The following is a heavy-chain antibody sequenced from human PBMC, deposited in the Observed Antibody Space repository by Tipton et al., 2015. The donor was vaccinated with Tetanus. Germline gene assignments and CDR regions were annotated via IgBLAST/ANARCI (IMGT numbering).Heavy chain of an antibody. CDR3: ASHYGSGSDDAFDI. CDR1: GGSISGYF. Sequence: TLSLTCSVSGGSISGYFWTWIRQPPGKGLQCIGYVFYTGSTNYNSPFESRVTISVDTSKNQFSLKLSSVTAADTAVYYCASHYGSGSDDAFDIWGQGTMVTVSS. D-gene: IGHD3-10*01. J-gene: IGHJ3*02. CDR2: VFYTGST. V-gene: IGHV4-59*12.